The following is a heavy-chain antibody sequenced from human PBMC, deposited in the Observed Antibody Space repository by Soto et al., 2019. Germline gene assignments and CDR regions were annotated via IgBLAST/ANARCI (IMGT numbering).Heavy chain of an antibody. CDR3: AREDAARSERWFDA. CDR2: IYSSGST. D-gene: IGHD6-6*01. Sequence: QVQLQESGPRLVKPSQTLSLSCAVSVGSIISAPYSGHWIRQSPGRGLEWIGHIYSSGSTYYNPSLKSRVSISVDTSNNQFSLKLTSVTAADTAVYFCAREDAARSERWFDAWGQGILVTVSS. CDR1: VGSIISAPYS. V-gene: IGHV4-31*11. J-gene: IGHJ5*02.